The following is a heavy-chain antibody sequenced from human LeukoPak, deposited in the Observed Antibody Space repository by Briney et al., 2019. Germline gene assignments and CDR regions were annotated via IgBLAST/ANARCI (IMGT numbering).Heavy chain of an antibody. CDR1: GFTFSNYE. Sequence: GGSLRLSCAASGFTFSNYEMNWIRQPPGKGLEWVSYISPSGSTIHYADSVKGRFTISRDNARSSLYLQMNSLRAEDTAVYYCARGWGEGGQGTLVTVSS. V-gene: IGHV3-48*03. CDR3: ARGWGE. J-gene: IGHJ4*02. D-gene: IGHD3-10*01. CDR2: ISPSGSTI.